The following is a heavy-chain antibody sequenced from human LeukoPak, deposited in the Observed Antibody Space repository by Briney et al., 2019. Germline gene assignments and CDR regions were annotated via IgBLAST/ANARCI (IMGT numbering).Heavy chain of an antibody. CDR1: GFTFSSYA. J-gene: IGHJ6*02. V-gene: IGHV3-30-3*01. Sequence: GGSLRLSCAASGFTFSSYAMHWVRQAPCKGLEWVAVISYDGSNKYYADSVKGRFTISRDNSKNTLYLQMNSLRAEDTAVYYCARSGYDYQMYYYYGMDVWGQGTTVTVSS. D-gene: IGHD5-12*01. CDR2: ISYDGSNK. CDR3: ARSGYDYQMYYYYGMDV.